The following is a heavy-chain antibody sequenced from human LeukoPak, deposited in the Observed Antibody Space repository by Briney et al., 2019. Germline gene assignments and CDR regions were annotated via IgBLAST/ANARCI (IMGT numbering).Heavy chain of an antibody. J-gene: IGHJ6*02. CDR2: IHEDGSDK. CDR3: ARDDRYYGSGSYSFFHYGMDV. V-gene: IGHV3-7*05. CDR1: GFTFSSYW. D-gene: IGHD3-10*01. Sequence: PGGSLRLSCAASGFTFSSYWMNWVRQAPGKGLEWVANIHEDGSDKYYVDSVKGRFTVSRDNAKNSLYLQMNSLRAEDTAVYYCARDDRYYGSGSYSFFHYGMDVWGQGTTVTVSS.